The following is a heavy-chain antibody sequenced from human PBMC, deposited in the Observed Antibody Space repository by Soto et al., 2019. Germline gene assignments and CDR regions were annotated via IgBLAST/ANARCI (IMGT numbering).Heavy chain of an antibody. V-gene: IGHV1-18*01. CDR1: GYTFTSYG. Sequence: ASVKVSCKASGYTFTSYGISWVRQAPGQGLEWMGWISAYNGSTNYAQKLQGRVTMTTDTSTSTAYMELRSLRSDDTAVYYCARDRQVVRGVMAYYYYYGMDVWGQGTAVTVSS. CDR3: ARDRQVVRGVMAYYYYYGMDV. D-gene: IGHD3-10*01. CDR2: ISAYNGST. J-gene: IGHJ6*02.